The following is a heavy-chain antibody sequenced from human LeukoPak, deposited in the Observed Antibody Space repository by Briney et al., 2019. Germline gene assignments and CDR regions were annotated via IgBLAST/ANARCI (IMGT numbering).Heavy chain of an antibody. Sequence: GASVKVSCKASGYTFISYGISWVRQAPGQGLEWMGWISAYNGNTNYAQKLQGRVTMTTDTSTSTAYMELRSLRSDDTAVYYCVWDYYGSGRAFDIWAQGTMVTVSS. J-gene: IGHJ3*02. CDR1: GYTFISYG. CDR3: VWDYYGSGRAFDI. V-gene: IGHV1-18*01. D-gene: IGHD3-10*01. CDR2: ISAYNGNT.